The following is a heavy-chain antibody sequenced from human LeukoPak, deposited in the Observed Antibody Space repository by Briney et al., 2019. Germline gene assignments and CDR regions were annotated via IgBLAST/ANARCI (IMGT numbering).Heavy chain of an antibody. CDR1: GFSFSSYA. D-gene: IGHD3-3*01. CDR3: AKQTYFWSGFDY. J-gene: IGHJ4*02. Sequence: GGSLRLSCAASGFSFSSYAMSWVRQAPGRGLEWVPAISGSGGSTYYADSVKGRFTISRDNSKNTLYLQMNSLRAEDTAVYYCAKQTYFWSGFDYWGQGTLVTVSS. V-gene: IGHV3-23*01. CDR2: ISGSGGST.